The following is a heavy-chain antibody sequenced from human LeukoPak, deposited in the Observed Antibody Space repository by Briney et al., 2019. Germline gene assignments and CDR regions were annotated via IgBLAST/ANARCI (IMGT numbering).Heavy chain of an antibody. CDR1: GFTFDDYG. CDR2: INWNGGST. V-gene: IGHV3-20*04. Sequence: GGSLRLPCAVSGFTFDDYGMSWVRQAPGKGLEWVSGINWNGGSTGYADSVKGRFTISRDNAKNSLYLQMNSLRAEDTALYYCVHCSGGSCYSPFDYWGQGTLVTVSS. CDR3: VHCSGGSCYSPFDY. D-gene: IGHD2-15*01. J-gene: IGHJ4*02.